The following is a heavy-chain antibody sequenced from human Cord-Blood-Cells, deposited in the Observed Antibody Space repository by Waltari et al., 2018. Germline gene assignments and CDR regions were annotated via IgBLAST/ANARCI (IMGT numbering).Heavy chain of an antibody. CDR3: ARHVGGSSTSCYDY. J-gene: IGHJ4*02. D-gene: IGHD2-2*01. CDR1: GGSISRYF. V-gene: IGHV4-59*08. CDR2: IYYSGST. Sequence: QVQLQESGPGLVKPSETLSLTCTVSGGSISRYFLSWIRQPPGKGLEWIGYIYYSGSTNYNPSLKSRVTISVDTSKNQFSLKLSSVTAADTAVYYCARHVGGSSTSCYDYWGQGTLVTVSS.